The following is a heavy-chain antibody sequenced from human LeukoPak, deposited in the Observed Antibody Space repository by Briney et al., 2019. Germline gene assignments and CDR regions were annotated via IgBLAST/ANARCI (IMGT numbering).Heavy chain of an antibody. CDR2: IYPGDSNT. CDR1: GYSFTTYW. D-gene: IGHD6-19*01. CDR3: ARRIAVAAAGYFDY. J-gene: IGHJ4*02. V-gene: IGHV5-51*01. Sequence: HGESLKISCKGSGYSFTTYWIGWVRQMPGKGLEWMGIIYPGDSNTRYSPSFQGQVTISADKSISTAYLQWSSLKASDTAMYYCARRIAVAAAGYFDYWGQGTLVTVSS.